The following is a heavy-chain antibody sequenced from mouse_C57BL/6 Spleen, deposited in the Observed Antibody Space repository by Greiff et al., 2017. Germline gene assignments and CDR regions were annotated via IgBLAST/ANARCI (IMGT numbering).Heavy chain of an antibody. D-gene: IGHD2-4*01. J-gene: IGHJ4*01. CDR2: IRSKSSNYAT. Sequence: EVKLEESGGGLVQPKGSLKLSCAASGFTFNTYAIHWVRQAPGKGLEWVARIRSKSSNYATYYADSVKDRFTISRDDSQSMLYLQMNNLKTEDTAMYYCVREIDYDGGYAMDYWGQGTSVTVSS. CDR3: VREIDYDGGYAMDY. V-gene: IGHV10-3*01. CDR1: GFTFNTYA.